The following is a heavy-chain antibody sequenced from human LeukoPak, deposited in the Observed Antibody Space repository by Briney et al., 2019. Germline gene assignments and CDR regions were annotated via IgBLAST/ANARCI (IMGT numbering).Heavy chain of an antibody. CDR1: GGSISGYY. CDR2: IYTSGST. V-gene: IGHV4-4*07. Sequence: SETLSLTCTVSGGSISGYYWRWIRQPAGKGLEWIGRIYTSGSTNYNPSLKSRVTMSVDTSKNQFSLKLSSVTAADTAVYYCARPCSSTSCYEASDIWGQGTMVTVSS. CDR3: ARPCSSTSCYEASDI. D-gene: IGHD2-2*01. J-gene: IGHJ3*02.